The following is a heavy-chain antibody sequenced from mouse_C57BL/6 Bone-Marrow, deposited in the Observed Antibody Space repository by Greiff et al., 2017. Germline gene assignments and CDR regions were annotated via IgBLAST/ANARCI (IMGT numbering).Heavy chain of an antibody. CDR2: IYPRDGST. J-gene: IGHJ3*01. Sequence: QVQLQPSDAELVKPGASVKISCKVSGYTFTDHTIHWMKQRPEQGLEWIGYIYPRDGSTKYNEKFKGKATLTADQSASTAYMQLNSLTSEDSAVYFCARWRQLQGFAYWGQGTLVTVSA. CDR3: ARWRQLQGFAY. V-gene: IGHV1-78*01. CDR1: GYTFTDHT. D-gene: IGHD6-1*02.